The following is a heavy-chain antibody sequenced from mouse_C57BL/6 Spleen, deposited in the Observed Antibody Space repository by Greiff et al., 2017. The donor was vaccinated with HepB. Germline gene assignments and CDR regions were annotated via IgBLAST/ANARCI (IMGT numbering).Heavy chain of an antibody. Sequence: EVKLVDSGGGLVKPGGSLKLSCAASGFTFSSYAMSWVRQTPEKRLEWVATISDGGSYTYYPDNVKGRFTISRDNAKNNLYLQMSHLKSEDTAMYYCARGTAQATLYYFDYWGQGTTLTVSS. CDR3: ARGTAQATLYYFDY. J-gene: IGHJ2*01. CDR2: ISDGGSYT. D-gene: IGHD3-2*02. CDR1: GFTFSSYA. V-gene: IGHV5-4*03.